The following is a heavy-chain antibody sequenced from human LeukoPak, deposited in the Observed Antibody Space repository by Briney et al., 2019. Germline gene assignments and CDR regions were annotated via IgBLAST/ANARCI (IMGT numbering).Heavy chain of an antibody. J-gene: IGHJ4*02. Sequence: SETLSLTCAVSGGSISSGGYSWSWIRQPPGKGLEWIGYIYHSGSTYYNPSLKSRVTISVDTSKNQLSLNLSSVTAADTTLYFCARDVGSGYFDYWGQGIRVSDSS. D-gene: IGHD3-9*01. CDR1: GGSISSGGYS. CDR2: IYHSGST. V-gene: IGHV4-30-2*01. CDR3: ARDVGSGYFDY.